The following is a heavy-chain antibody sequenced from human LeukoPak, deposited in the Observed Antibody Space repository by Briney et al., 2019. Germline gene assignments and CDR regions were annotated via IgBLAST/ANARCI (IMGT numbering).Heavy chain of an antibody. V-gene: IGHV3-15*01. D-gene: IGHD1-26*01. CDR2: IQSETDGGTT. J-gene: IGHJ4*02. Sequence: GGSLRLSCAASGLTFSNARMSWVRQAPGKGLEWVGRIQSETDGGTTDYAAPVKGRFTISRDDSKNTLYLHMSSLKTEDTAVYYCSTYLRREQTPLDYWGQGTLVTVSS. CDR1: GLTFSNAR. CDR3: STYLRREQTPLDY.